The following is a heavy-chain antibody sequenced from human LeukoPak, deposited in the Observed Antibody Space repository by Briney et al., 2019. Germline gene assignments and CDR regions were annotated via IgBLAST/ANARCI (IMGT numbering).Heavy chain of an antibody. Sequence: PGESLRPSCAVSGFSFSNYWMHWVRQDPGKGLVWVSYISSDGSVTKYAASVKGRFTISRDNAVNTLYLQMNSLRVEDTAVYYCARGPNSNWSGLDFWGQGTLLTVSS. CDR1: GFSFSNYW. D-gene: IGHD6-6*01. J-gene: IGHJ4*02. CDR3: ARGPNSNWSGLDF. V-gene: IGHV3-74*03. CDR2: ISSDGSVT.